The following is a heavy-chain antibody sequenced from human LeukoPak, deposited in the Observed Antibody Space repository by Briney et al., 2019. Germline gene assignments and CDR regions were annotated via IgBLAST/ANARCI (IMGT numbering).Heavy chain of an antibody. J-gene: IGHJ5*02. CDR3: ARDRKPYNWFDP. V-gene: IGHV3-23*01. CDR2: ISGSGGST. Sequence: GGSLRLSCAASGFTFSSYAMSWVRQAPGKGLEWVSAISGSGGSTYYADSVKGRFTISRDNSKNTLYLQMNSLRAEDTAVYYCARDRKPYNWFDPWGQGTLVTVSS. CDR1: GFTFSSYA.